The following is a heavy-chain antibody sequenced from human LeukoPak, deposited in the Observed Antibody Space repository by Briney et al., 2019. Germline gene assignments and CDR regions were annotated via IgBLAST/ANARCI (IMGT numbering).Heavy chain of an antibody. D-gene: IGHD3-10*01. Sequence: ASVKVSCKASGYTFTGYYMHWVRQAPGQGLEWMGWINPNSGGTNYAQKFQGWVTMTRDTSISTAYMELSRLRSDDTAVYYCARQRAMVRGNYYYYGMDVWGQGTTATVSS. CDR3: ARQRAMVRGNYYYYGMDV. CDR2: INPNSGGT. V-gene: IGHV1-2*04. CDR1: GYTFTGYY. J-gene: IGHJ6*02.